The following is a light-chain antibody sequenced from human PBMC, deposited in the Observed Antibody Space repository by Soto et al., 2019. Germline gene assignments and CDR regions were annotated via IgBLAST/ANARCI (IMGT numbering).Light chain of an antibody. CDR1: SSGVGGYNY. Sequence: QSALTQPASVSGSPGQSINISCTGTSSGVGGYNYVSWYQHHPGKAPKLIIYDVSNRPSGVSNPFSGSKSGNTASLTISWLQPEDEAEYYCSSYTTSNTRQIVFGTGTKVTVL. CDR2: DVS. J-gene: IGLJ1*01. V-gene: IGLV2-14*03. CDR3: SSYTTSNTRQIV.